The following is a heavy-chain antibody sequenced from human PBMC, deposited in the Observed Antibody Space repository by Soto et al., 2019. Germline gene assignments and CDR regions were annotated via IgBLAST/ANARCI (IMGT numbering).Heavy chain of an antibody. CDR2: ITYSGGSR. CDR1: GFTFSNAY. D-gene: IGHD3-22*01. V-gene: IGHV3-23*01. CDR3: AKKGYYDTSGYPIRYFDY. J-gene: IGHJ4*02. Sequence: GGSLRLSCAASGFTFSNAYMNWVRQAPGKGLEWVSTITYSGGSRDYADSVKGRFTISRDNSKNTLYLQMNSLRAEDTAVYYCAKKGYYDTSGYPIRYFDYWGQGTLVTVSS.